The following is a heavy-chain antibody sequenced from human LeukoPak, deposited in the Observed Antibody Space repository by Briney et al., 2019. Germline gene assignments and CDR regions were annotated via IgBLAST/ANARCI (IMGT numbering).Heavy chain of an antibody. CDR3: ARSGQYYDILTGYYSPFDY. Sequence: GGSLRLSCAASGFTFSSSAMSWVRQAPGKGLEWVSAISGSGGSTYYADSVKGRFTISRDNSKNTLYLQMNSLRAEDTAVYYCARSGQYYDILTGYYSPFDYWGQGTLVTVSS. J-gene: IGHJ4*02. V-gene: IGHV3-23*01. CDR2: ISGSGGST. CDR1: GFTFSSSA. D-gene: IGHD3-9*01.